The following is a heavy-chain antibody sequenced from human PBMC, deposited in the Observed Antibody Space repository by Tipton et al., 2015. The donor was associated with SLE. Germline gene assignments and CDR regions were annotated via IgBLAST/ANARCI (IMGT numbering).Heavy chain of an antibody. CDR2: ISYDGSNK. CDR3: ARGGISSGYSKGAFDI. J-gene: IGHJ3*02. V-gene: IGHV3-30*04. D-gene: IGHD3-22*01. Sequence: SLRLSCAASGFTFSSYAMHWVRQAPGKGLEWVAVISYDGSNKYYADSVKGRFTISRDNSKNTLYLQMNSLRAGDSAVYYCARGGISSGYSKGAFDIWGQGTMVTVSS. CDR1: GFTFSSYA.